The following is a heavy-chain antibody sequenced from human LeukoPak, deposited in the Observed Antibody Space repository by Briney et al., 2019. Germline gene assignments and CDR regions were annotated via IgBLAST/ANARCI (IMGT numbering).Heavy chain of an antibody. CDR2: IIPIFGTA. D-gene: IGHD2-21*02. CDR3: ARTEHIVVVTAIQNWFDP. CDR1: GGTFSSYA. V-gene: IGHV1-69*13. J-gene: IGHJ5*02. Sequence: VASVKVSCKASGGTFSSYAISWVRQAPGQGLEWMGGIIPIFGTANYAQKFQGRVTITADESTSTAYMELSSLRSEDTAVYYCARTEHIVVVTAIQNWFDPWGQGTLVTVSS.